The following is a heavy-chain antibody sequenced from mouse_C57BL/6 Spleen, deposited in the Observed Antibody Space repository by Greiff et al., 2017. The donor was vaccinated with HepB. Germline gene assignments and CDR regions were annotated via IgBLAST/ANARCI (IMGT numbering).Heavy chain of an antibody. CDR2: ISYDGSN. J-gene: IGHJ3*01. Sequence: EVKLQESGPGLVKPSQSLSLTCSVPGYSITSGYYWNWIRQFPGNKLEWMGYISYDGSNNYNPSLKNRISITRDTSKNQFFLKLNSVTTEDTATYYCARGDGTAWFAYWGQGTLVTVSA. V-gene: IGHV3-6*01. CDR3: ARGDGTAWFAY. CDR1: GYSITSGYY. D-gene: IGHD2-1*01.